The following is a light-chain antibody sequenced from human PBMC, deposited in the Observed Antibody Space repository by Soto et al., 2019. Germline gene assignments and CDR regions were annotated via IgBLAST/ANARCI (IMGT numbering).Light chain of an antibody. Sequence: IVMTQSPATLSVSPGERATLSCRASHSVSSNLAWYQQKPGQAPRLLIYGASTRATGFPARFSGSGSGTEFTLTISSLQSEDFAVYYCQQYGSSPPYTFGQGTKLEIK. CDR3: QQYGSSPPYT. V-gene: IGKV3-15*01. J-gene: IGKJ2*01. CDR1: HSVSSN. CDR2: GAS.